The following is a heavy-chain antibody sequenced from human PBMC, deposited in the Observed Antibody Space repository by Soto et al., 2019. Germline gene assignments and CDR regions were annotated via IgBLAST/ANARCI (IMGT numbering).Heavy chain of an antibody. Sequence: GESLKISCKGSGDSFSNYWVAWVRQMPEKGLEWIGTIYPGDSDTKYSSAFRGHVTISADTSVSTAYLQWRSLEATDSAIYYCARYSGSYWHYLDFWGQGTLVTVS. CDR1: GDSFSNYW. D-gene: IGHD1-26*01. V-gene: IGHV5-51*01. CDR2: IYPGDSDT. J-gene: IGHJ4*02. CDR3: ARYSGSYWHYLDF.